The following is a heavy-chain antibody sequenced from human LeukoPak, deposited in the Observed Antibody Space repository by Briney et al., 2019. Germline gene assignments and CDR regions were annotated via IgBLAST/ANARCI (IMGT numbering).Heavy chain of an antibody. CDR1: GGSISSGGYY. D-gene: IGHD3-10*01. Sequence: PSQTLSLTCTVSGGSISSGGYYWSWIRQHPGKGLEWIGYIFYSGSTYYNPSLKSRVTISVDTSKNQFSLKLSSVTAADTAVYYCARIGRFRGVDAFDIWGQGTMVTVSS. J-gene: IGHJ3*02. V-gene: IGHV4-31*03. CDR3: ARIGRFRGVDAFDI. CDR2: IFYSGST.